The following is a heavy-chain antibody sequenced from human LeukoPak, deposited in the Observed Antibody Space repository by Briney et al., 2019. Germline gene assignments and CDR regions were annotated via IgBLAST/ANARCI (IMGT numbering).Heavy chain of an antibody. D-gene: IGHD6-19*01. V-gene: IGHV1-46*01. CDR2: INPSGGST. CDR3: ARSQGLAVAGTRKVLGY. CDR1: GYTFTSYY. J-gene: IGHJ4*02. Sequence: ASVKVSCKASGYTFTSYYMHWVRRAPGQGLEWMGIINPSGGSTSYAQKFQGRVTMTRDTSTSTVYMELSSLRSEDTAVYYCARSQGLAVAGTRKVLGYWGQGTLVTVSS.